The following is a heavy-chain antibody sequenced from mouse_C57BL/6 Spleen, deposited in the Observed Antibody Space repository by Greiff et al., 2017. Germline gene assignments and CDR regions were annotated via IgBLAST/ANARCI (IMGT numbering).Heavy chain of an antibody. Sequence: EVQVVESGPGLVKPSQSLSLTCSVTGYSITSGYYWNWIRQFPGNKLEWMGYISYDGSNNYNPSLKNRISITRDTSKNQFFLKLNSVTTEDTATYYCATTGTDYYFDYWGQGTTLTVSS. CDR2: ISYDGSN. V-gene: IGHV3-6*01. CDR3: ATTGTDYYFDY. J-gene: IGHJ2*01. D-gene: IGHD4-1*02. CDR1: GYSITSGYY.